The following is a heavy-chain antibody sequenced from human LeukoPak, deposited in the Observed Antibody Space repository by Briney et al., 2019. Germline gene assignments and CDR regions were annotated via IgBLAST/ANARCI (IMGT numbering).Heavy chain of an antibody. D-gene: IGHD6-13*01. Sequence: EASVMVSCKASGYTFTSYGISWVRQAPGQGLEWMGWISAYNGNTNYAQKLQGRVTMTTDTSTSTAYMELRSLRSDDTAVYYCARDGIAAAGPLGGPWGQGTLVTVSS. V-gene: IGHV1-18*01. CDR1: GYTFTSYG. J-gene: IGHJ5*02. CDR3: ARDGIAAAGPLGGP. CDR2: ISAYNGNT.